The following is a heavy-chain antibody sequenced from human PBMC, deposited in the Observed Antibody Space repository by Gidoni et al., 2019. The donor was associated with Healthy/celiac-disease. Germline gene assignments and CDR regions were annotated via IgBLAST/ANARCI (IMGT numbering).Heavy chain of an antibody. Sequence: QVQLVQSGAEVQQPGSSVKVSCKASAGTFSRYAIRWVRQASGQGLEWMGRIIPSLGIANDAQKFQGRVTITADKSTSTAYMELSSLRSEDTAVYYCARESWGGYYDSSGYYPPEIYGMDVWGQGTTVTVSS. CDR3: ARESWGGYYDSSGYYPPEIYGMDV. V-gene: IGHV1-69*04. CDR2: IIPSLGIA. CDR1: AGTFSRYA. D-gene: IGHD3-22*01. J-gene: IGHJ6*02.